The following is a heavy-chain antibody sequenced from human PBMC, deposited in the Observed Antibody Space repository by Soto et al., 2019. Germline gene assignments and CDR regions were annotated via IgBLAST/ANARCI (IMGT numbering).Heavy chain of an antibody. D-gene: IGHD3-22*01. Sequence: QVQLQESGPGLVKPSQTLSLTCTVSGGSISSGGYYWSWIRQHPGKGLEWNGYIDYSGSTYYNPSLKNRINISEDTPKNPFSLKLSSVTAADTAVYYCARVYYYVSSGYYYYYYGMDVCVQGTTVTVSS. CDR2: IDYSGST. CDR3: ARVYYYVSSGYYYYYYGMDV. J-gene: IGHJ6*02. CDR1: GGSISSGGYY. V-gene: IGHV4-31*03.